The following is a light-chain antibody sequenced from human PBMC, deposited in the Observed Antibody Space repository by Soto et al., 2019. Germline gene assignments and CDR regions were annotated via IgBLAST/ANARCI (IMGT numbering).Light chain of an antibody. CDR3: SSYTSSSSRV. CDR2: EVS. Sequence: QSALTQPAAVSGSPGPSITISCNGTSSDVGGYNYVSWYQQHPGKAPKLMIYEVSNRPSGVSNRFSGSKSGNTASLTISGLQAEDEADYYCSSYTSSSSRVFGGGTKVTVL. CDR1: SSDVGGYNY. V-gene: IGLV2-14*01. J-gene: IGLJ3*02.